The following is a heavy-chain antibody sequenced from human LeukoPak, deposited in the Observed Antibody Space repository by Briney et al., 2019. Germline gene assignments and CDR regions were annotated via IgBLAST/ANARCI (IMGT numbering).Heavy chain of an antibody. CDR3: ARHISYGGDSAFGY. Sequence: SETLSLTCTVSGGSISSYYWSWIRQPPGKGLEWIGYIHYSGITNYNPSLKSRVTILMDTSKNQFSLKLSSVAAADTAIYYCARHISYGGDSAFGYWGQGTLVTVSS. CDR2: IHYSGIT. V-gene: IGHV4-59*08. D-gene: IGHD4-23*01. J-gene: IGHJ4*02. CDR1: GGSISSYY.